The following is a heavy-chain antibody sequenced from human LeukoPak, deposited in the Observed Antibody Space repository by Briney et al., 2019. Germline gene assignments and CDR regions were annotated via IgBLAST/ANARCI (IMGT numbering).Heavy chain of an antibody. CDR1: GDIVSSNSAA. V-gene: IGHV6-1*01. CDR2: TYYRSKWYN. CDR3: ARGISGHYDSSGYYLPPSPFAYWYFDL. Sequence: PSQTLSLTCAISGDIVSSNSAAWNWIRQSPSRGLEWLGRTYYRSKWYNDYAVSVKSRITINPDTSKNQFSLQLNSVTPEDTAVYYCARGISGHYDSSGYYLPPSPFAYWYFDLWGRGTLVTVSS. J-gene: IGHJ2*01. D-gene: IGHD3-22*01.